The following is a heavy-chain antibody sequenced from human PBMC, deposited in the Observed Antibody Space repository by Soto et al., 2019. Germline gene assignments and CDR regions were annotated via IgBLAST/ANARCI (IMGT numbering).Heavy chain of an antibody. CDR2: IYHSGST. J-gene: IGHJ4*02. D-gene: IGHD3-16*01. CDR1: GGSISSGGYS. CDR3: ARSDTLTKGPFSY. Sequence: QLQLQESGSGLVKPSQTLSLTCAVSGGSISSGGYSWSWIRQPPGKGLEWIGYIYHSGSTYYNPSLKSRVTISVDRSKNQFSLKLSSVTAADTAGYYCARSDTLTKGPFSYWGQGTLVTVSS. V-gene: IGHV4-30-2*01.